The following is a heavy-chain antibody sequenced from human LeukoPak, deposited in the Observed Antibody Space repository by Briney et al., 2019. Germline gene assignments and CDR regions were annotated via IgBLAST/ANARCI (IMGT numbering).Heavy chain of an antibody. V-gene: IGHV1-3*03. CDR3: ARSDGLGELLFDY. CDR2: INAGNGNT. Sequence: ASVKVSCKASGYTFTSYAMHWVRQAPGQRLEWMGWINAGNGNTKYSQEFQGRVTITRDTSASTAYMELSSLRSEDMAVYYCARSDGLGELLFDYWGQGALVTVSS. CDR1: GYTFTSYA. J-gene: IGHJ4*02. D-gene: IGHD3-10*01.